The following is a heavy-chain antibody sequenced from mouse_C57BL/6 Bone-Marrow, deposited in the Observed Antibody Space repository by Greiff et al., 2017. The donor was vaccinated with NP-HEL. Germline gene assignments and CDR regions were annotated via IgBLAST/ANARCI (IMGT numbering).Heavy chain of an antibody. CDR2: IDPENGDT. CDR3: TTDCYGSSPGFAY. CDR1: GFNIKDDY. V-gene: IGHV14-4*01. J-gene: IGHJ3*01. Sequence: EVQLQQSGAELVRPGASVKLSCTASGFNIKDDYMHWVKQRPEQGLEWIGWIDPENGDTEYASKFQGKATITADTSSNTAYLQLSSLTSEDTAVYDSTTDCYGSSPGFAYWGPGTPVTVSA. D-gene: IGHD1-1*01.